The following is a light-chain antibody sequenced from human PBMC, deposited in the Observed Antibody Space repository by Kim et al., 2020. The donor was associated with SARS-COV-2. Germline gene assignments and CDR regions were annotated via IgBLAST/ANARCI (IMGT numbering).Light chain of an antibody. J-gene: IGKJ1*01. CDR3: QQSYSFPRT. CDR1: QSVSNW. CDR2: RAS. Sequence: ASVGDTVTITGRASQSVSNWLNWYQQKPGKAPHLLIFRASILQSGVPARFSGSASGTDFALTISSLQPEDFATYYCQQSYSFPRTFGQGTKVDIK. V-gene: IGKV1-39*01.